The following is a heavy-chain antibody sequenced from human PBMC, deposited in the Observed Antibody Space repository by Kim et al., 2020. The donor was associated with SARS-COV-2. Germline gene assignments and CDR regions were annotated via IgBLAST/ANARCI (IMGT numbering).Heavy chain of an antibody. CDR1: GFTFSNFW. CDR3: ATGGRRDVHN. D-gene: IGHD1-1*01. J-gene: IGHJ1*01. Sequence: GGSLRLSCAASGFTFSNFWMTWVRQAPGKGLEWLANIKLDGSDKCYVDSVKGRFTISRDHAKNSLYLQMNSLRVEDTCTYYCATGGRRDVHNWGKGTPVTV. CDR2: IKLDGSDK. V-gene: IGHV3-7*03.